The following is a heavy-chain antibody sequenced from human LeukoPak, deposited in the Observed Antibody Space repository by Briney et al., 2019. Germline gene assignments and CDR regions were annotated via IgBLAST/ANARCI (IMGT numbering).Heavy chain of an antibody. V-gene: IGHV1-2*02. Sequence: ASVKVSCKASGYTFTGYYMHWVRQAPGQGLEWMGWINPNSGGTNYAQKFQGRVTMTRDTSISTAYMELSRLRSDDTAVYYCARRLAAAGHAFDIWGQGTMVTVSS. D-gene: IGHD6-13*01. CDR2: INPNSGGT. CDR1: GYTFTGYY. CDR3: ARRLAAAGHAFDI. J-gene: IGHJ3*02.